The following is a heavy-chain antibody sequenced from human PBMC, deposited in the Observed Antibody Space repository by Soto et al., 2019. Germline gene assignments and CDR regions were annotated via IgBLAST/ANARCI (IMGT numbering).Heavy chain of an antibody. Sequence: PEGSLRLSCSASGFTFSDENMSWVRQVPGKGLEWVSGISGGGSYIFYADSVQGRFSISRDNPKNSLFLEMNSLRVEDTAVYYCARDSDCHSIICFFHHHVWGQGTMATVSS. CDR3: ARDSDCHSIICFFHHHV. J-gene: IGHJ6*02. D-gene: IGHD4-4*01. V-gene: IGHV3-21*06. CDR1: GFTFSDEN. CDR2: ISGGGSYI.